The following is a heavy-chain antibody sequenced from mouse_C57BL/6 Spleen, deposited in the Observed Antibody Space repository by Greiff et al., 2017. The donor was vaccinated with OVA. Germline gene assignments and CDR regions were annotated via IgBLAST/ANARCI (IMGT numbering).Heavy chain of an antibody. CDR3: ARHGIYYYGSSLYYYAMDY. D-gene: IGHD1-1*01. Sequence: DVMLVESGGGLVKPGGSLKLSCAASGFTFSSYTMSWVRQTPEKRLEWVATISGGGGNTYYPDSVKGRFTISRDNAKNTLYLQMSSLRAEDTALYYCARHGIYYYGSSLYYYAMDYWGQGTSVTVSS. CDR2: ISGGGGNT. CDR1: GFTFSSYT. V-gene: IGHV5-9*01. J-gene: IGHJ4*01.